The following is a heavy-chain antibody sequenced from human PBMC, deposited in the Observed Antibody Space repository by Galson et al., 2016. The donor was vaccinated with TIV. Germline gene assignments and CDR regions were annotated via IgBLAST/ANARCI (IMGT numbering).Heavy chain of an antibody. D-gene: IGHD4-17*01. J-gene: IGHJ4*02. CDR2: ISSNSVYS. V-gene: IGHV3-9*01. CDR1: GFTFEDYG. Sequence: SLRLSCAASGFTFEDYGMHWVRQVLGKGLEWVSGISSNSVYSGYADSVRGRFTISRDNSKNMVYLQMNSLRAEDTAVYFCARDPRIYGDYLLAYFDLWGQRPLVIVSS. CDR3: ARDPRIYGDYLLAYFDL.